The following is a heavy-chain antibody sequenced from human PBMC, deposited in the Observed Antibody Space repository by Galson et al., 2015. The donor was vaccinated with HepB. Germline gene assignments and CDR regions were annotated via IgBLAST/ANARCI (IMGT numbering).Heavy chain of an antibody. D-gene: IGHD2-15*01. J-gene: IGHJ4*02. CDR1: GFTFSSYA. CDR2: ISSNGGST. CDR3: VKDVLGYGSQAAV. Sequence: SLRLSCAASGFTFSSYAMHWVRQAPGKGLEYVSAISSNGGSTYYADSVKGRFTISRDNSKNTLYLQMSSLRAEDTAVYYCVKDVLGYGSQAAVWGQGTLVTVSS. V-gene: IGHV3-64D*06.